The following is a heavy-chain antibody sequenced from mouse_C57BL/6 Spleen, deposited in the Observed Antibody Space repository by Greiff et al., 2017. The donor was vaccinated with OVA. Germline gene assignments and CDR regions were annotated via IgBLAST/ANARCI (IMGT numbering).Heavy chain of an antibody. CDR2: IYPGDGDT. CDR1: GYAFSSSW. CDR3: ARPLLTGPYAMDY. J-gene: IGHJ4*01. V-gene: IGHV1-82*01. Sequence: QVQLQQSGPELVKPGASVKISCKASGYAFSSSWMNWVKQRPGKGLEWIGRIYPGDGDTNYNGKFKGKATLTADKSSSTAYMQLSSLTSEDSAVYFCARPLLTGPYAMDYWGQGTSVTVSS. D-gene: IGHD4-1*01.